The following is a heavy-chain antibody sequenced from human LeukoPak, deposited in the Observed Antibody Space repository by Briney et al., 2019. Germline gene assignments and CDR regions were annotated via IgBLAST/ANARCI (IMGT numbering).Heavy chain of an antibody. D-gene: IGHD2-2*01. CDR1: GGSISSYY. V-gene: IGHV4-4*07. J-gene: IGHJ3*02. Sequence: SETLSLTCTVSGGSISSYYWSWIQQPAGKGLEWIGRIYTSGSTNYNPSLKSRVTMSVDTSKNQFSLKLSSVTAADTAVYYCASSVVPAATDAFDIWGQGTMVTVSS. CDR3: ASSVVPAATDAFDI. CDR2: IYTSGST.